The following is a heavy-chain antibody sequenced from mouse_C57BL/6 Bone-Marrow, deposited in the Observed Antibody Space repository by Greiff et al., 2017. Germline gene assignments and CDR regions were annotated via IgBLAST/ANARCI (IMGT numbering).Heavy chain of an antibody. D-gene: IGHD1-1*01. CDR1: GYTFTDYY. J-gene: IGHJ4*01. Sequence: EVKLQQSGPVLVKPGASVKMSCKASGYTFTDYYMNWVKQSHGKSLEWIGVINPYNGGTSYNQKFKGQATLTVDKSSSTAYMELNSLTSEDSAVYYCAREYYYGSFYYAMDYWGQGTSVTVSS. V-gene: IGHV1-19*01. CDR2: INPYNGGT. CDR3: AREYYYGSFYYAMDY.